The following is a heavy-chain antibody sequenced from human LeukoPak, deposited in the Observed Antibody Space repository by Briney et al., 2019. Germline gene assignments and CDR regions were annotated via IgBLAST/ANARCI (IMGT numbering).Heavy chain of an antibody. CDR3: ARTGYYYDSSGYYRLQAFDI. D-gene: IGHD3-22*01. CDR2: ISWNSGSI. J-gene: IGHJ3*02. CDR1: GFTFDDYA. V-gene: IGHV3-9*01. Sequence: GGSLRLSCAASGFTFDDYAMHWVRQAPGKGLEWVSGISWNSGSIGYADSVKGRFTISRDNAKNSLYLQMNSLRAEDTAVYYCARTGYYYDSSGYYRLQAFDIWGQGTMVTVSS.